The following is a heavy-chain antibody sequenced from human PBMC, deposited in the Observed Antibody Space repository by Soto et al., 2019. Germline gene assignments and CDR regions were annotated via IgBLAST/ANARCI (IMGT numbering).Heavy chain of an antibody. CDR2: IGTAGDT. D-gene: IGHD2-15*01. CDR1: GFTFSSYD. V-gene: IGHV3-13*01. J-gene: IGHJ6*01. CDR3: ERGDSDHDQYFDGIDV. Sequence: EMQLVESGGGLVQPGGSLRLSCAASGFTFSSYDMHWVRQATGKGLEWVSAIGTAGDTYYPGSVKGRITNSRQNAKISWYLQMNNLRAADTAVYYCERGDSDHDQYFDGIDVW.